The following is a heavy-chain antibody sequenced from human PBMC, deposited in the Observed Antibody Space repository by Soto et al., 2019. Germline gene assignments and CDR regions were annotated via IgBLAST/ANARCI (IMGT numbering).Heavy chain of an antibody. V-gene: IGHV1-46*01. J-gene: IGHJ6*02. Sequence: ASVKVSCKASGYTFTSYYMHWVRQAPGQGLGWRGIINPSGGSTSYAQEFQGRVTMTRDTSTSTVYMELSSLSSQDTAVYYCARDRYCSRGSCENDSMYVWNQGTTDTVSS. D-gene: IGHD2-15*01. CDR2: INPSGGST. CDR3: ARDRYCSRGSCENDSMYV. CDR1: GYTFTSYY.